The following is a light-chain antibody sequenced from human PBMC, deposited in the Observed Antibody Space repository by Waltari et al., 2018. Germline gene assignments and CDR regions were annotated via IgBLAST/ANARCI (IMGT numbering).Light chain of an antibody. V-gene: IGKV3-20*01. CDR3: QQYDISPKT. CDR2: GAS. Sequence: EIVLTQSPGTLSLSPGERATLSCRASQSVSGYLAWYQQKPGQAPRLLIYGASSRATGISDRFSGSGSGTDFILTISRLEPEDFAVYFCQQYDISPKTFGQGTKVEIK. J-gene: IGKJ1*01. CDR1: QSVSGY.